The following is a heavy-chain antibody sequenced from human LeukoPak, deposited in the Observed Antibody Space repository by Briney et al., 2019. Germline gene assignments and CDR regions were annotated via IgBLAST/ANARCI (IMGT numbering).Heavy chain of an antibody. V-gene: IGHV4-39*07. J-gene: IGHJ4*02. CDR3: ARDSTRDFDY. CDR2: IYYSGST. CDR1: GDSISSSSSY. Sequence: SETLSLTCTVSGDSISSSSSYWGWIRQPPGKGLEWIGSIYYSGSTYYNPSLKSRVTISVDTSKNQFSLKLSSVTAADTAVYYCARDSTRDFDYWGQGTLVTVSS.